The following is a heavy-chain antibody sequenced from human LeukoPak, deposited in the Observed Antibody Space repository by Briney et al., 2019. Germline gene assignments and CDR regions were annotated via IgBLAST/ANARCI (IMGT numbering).Heavy chain of an antibody. CDR1: GFIFSNAW. D-gene: IGHD6-13*01. CDR3: TREAAAGIDY. Sequence: GGSLRLSCAASGFIFSNAWMSWVRQAPGKGLEWVANIKQDGSEKYYLDSVKGRFTISRDNAKNSLYLQMNSLRAEDTAVYFCTREAAAGIDYWGQGTLVTVSS. CDR2: IKQDGSEK. J-gene: IGHJ4*02. V-gene: IGHV3-7*01.